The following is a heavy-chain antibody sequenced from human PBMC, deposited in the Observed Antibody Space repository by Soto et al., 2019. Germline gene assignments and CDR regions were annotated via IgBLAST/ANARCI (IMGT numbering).Heavy chain of an antibody. V-gene: IGHV1-3*04. CDR2: INSGKGNT. CDR3: ARDGDDCSAANCYVIDY. J-gene: IGHJ4*02. CDR1: GYTFTRYA. D-gene: IGHD2-2*01. Sequence: QVQLVQSGAEVKKPGASVKVSCKASGYTFTRYAMHWVRQAPGQRLEWMGWINSGKGNTKYSEKFQGRVTSTSDTSASTAYMDLSRLRSEDTAMYYCARDGDDCSAANCYVIDYWGQGTLVTVSS.